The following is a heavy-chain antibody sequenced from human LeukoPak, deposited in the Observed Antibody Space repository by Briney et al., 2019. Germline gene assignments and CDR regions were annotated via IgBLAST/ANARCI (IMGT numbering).Heavy chain of an antibody. CDR1: GYTFTGYY. V-gene: IGHV1-2*02. CDR2: ISPNSGGT. Sequence: ASVKVSCKASGYTFTGYYMHWVRQAPGQGLEWMGWISPNSGGTNYAQKFQGRVTMTRDTSIGTAYMELSRLRSDDTAVYYCARESSCDTISCLAPTDWFDPWGQGTLVTVSS. CDR3: ARESSCDTISCLAPTDWFDP. D-gene: IGHD2-2*01. J-gene: IGHJ5*02.